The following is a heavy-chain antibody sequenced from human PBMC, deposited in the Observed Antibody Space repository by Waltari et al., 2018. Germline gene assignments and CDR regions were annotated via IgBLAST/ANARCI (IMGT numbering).Heavy chain of an antibody. D-gene: IGHD3-16*01. Sequence: EVQLVESGGGLVQPGGSLRLSCAASGFPFSRFWMSWVRQAPGEGRGWGGNIDKDGTVTNCRDSVKGRFTTSRDNARNSLYLQMNSRRVDDTAVYYCVRDDDGGMGAVWGQGTTVIVSS. CDR2: IDKDGTVT. CDR1: GFPFSRFW. V-gene: IGHV3-7*01. CDR3: VRDDDGGMGAV. J-gene: IGHJ6*02.